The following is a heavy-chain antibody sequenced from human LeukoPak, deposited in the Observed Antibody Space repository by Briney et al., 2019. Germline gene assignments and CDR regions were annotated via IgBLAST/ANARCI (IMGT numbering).Heavy chain of an antibody. V-gene: IGHV3-33*05. Sequence: GGSLRLSCAASGFPFSSYGMHWVRQAPGKGLEWVARLVYDERSDYANSVKGRFSISRDNSKNTLFLDMSDLRVKDTAVYYCARDLSAAFDFWGQGVLVTVSS. CDR2: LVYDERS. D-gene: IGHD6-19*01. CDR3: ARDLSAAFDF. CDR1: GFPFSSYG. J-gene: IGHJ4*02.